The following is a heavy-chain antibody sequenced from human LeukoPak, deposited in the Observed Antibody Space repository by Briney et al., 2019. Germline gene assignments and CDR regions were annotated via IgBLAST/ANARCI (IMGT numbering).Heavy chain of an antibody. CDR3: ARRSYQLLYGYYYYFMDV. Sequence: PGGSLRLSCAASGFIVRNNYMSWVRQAPGKGLEWIGEINHSGSINYNPSLKSRVSISVDTSKNQFSLKLSSVSVADTAVYCCARRSYQLLYGYYYYFMDVWGKGTRSPSP. D-gene: IGHD2-2*02. J-gene: IGHJ6*03. V-gene: IGHV4-4*01. CDR2: INHSGSI. CDR1: GFIVRNNY.